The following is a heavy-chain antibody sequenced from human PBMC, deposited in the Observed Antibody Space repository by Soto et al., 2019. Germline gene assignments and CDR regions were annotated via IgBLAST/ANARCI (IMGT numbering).Heavy chain of an antibody. CDR1: GGTFSSYA. CDR3: ARVGGYCTNGVCYPHAYYYYYGMDV. J-gene: IGHJ6*02. D-gene: IGHD2-8*01. V-gene: IGHV1-69*13. Sequence: ASVKVSCKASGGTFSSYAISWVRQAPGQGLEWMGGIIPIFGTANYAQKFQGRVTITADESTSTAYMELSSLRSEDTAVYYCARVGGYCTNGVCYPHAYYYYYGMDVGGQGTTVTVSS. CDR2: IIPIFGTA.